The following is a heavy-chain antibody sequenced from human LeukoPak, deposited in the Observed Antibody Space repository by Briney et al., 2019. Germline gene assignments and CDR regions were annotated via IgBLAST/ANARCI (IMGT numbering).Heavy chain of an antibody. J-gene: IGHJ4*02. Sequence: GGSLRVSCAASGFTFSSYGMHGVRQAPGKGLEWVAVISYDGSNKYYADSVKGRFTISRDNSKNTLYLQMNSLRAEDTAVYYCAKDPALYYPENCFDYWGQGTLVTVSS. CDR1: GFTFSSYG. V-gene: IGHV3-30*18. CDR2: ISYDGSNK. CDR3: AKDPALYYPENCFDY. D-gene: IGHD3-22*01.